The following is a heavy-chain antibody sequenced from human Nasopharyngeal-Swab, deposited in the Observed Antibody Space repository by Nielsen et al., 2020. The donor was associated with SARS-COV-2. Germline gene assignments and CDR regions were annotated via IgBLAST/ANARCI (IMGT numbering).Heavy chain of an antibody. J-gene: IGHJ4*02. CDR3: VRDVIATVTTPPDY. CDR2: ISPDGRIT. CDR1: GVTFSTYW. D-gene: IGHD4-17*01. Sequence: GGSLRLSCAGSGVTFSTYWIHWVRQAPGKGLIWVSRISPDGRITNYADAVKGRFTISRDNAKNSLYLQMNTLRAEDTAVYYCVRDVIATVTTPPDYWGQGTLVTVSS. V-gene: IGHV3-74*01.